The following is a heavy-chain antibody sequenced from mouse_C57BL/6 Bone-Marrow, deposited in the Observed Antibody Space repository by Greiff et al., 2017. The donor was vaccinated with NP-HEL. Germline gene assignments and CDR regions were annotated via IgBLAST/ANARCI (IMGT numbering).Heavy chain of an antibody. V-gene: IGHV1-64*01. CDR3: AWGDSNQFFYSFYYFDY. CDR2: IHPNSGST. D-gene: IGHD2-5*01. J-gene: IGHJ2*01. Sequence: QVQLQQPGAELVKPGASVKLSCKASGYTFTSYWMHWVKQRPGQGLEWIGMIHPNSGSTNYNEKFKSKATLTVDKSSSTAYMQLSSLTSEDSAVYYCAWGDSNQFFYSFYYFDYWGQGTTLTVSS. CDR1: GYTFTSYW.